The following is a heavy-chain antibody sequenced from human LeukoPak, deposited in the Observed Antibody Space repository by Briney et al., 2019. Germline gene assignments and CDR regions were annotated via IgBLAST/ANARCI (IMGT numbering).Heavy chain of an antibody. CDR1: GFTFSSYA. CDR3: ARDLSSSWYVDYYYGMDV. Sequence: PGGSLRLSCAASGFTFSSYAMSWVRQAPGKGLEWVSAISGSGGSTYYADSVKGRFTISRDNSKNTLYLQMNSLRAEDTAVYYCARDLSSSWYVDYYYGMDVWGQGTTVTVSS. D-gene: IGHD6-13*01. J-gene: IGHJ6*02. CDR2: ISGSGGST. V-gene: IGHV3-23*01.